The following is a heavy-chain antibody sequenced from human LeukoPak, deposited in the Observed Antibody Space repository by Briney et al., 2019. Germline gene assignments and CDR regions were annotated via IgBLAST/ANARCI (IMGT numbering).Heavy chain of an antibody. V-gene: IGHV3-7*04. Sequence: GGSLRLSCAASGFTFSSYWMSWVRQAPGKGLEWVANIKQDGSEEYYVDSVKGRFTISRDNAKNSLYLQMNSLRAEDTAVYYCARARDSYGSVNYYFDYWGQGTLVTVSS. CDR3: ARARDSYGSVNYYFDY. D-gene: IGHD5-18*01. CDR2: IKQDGSEE. J-gene: IGHJ4*02. CDR1: GFTFSSYW.